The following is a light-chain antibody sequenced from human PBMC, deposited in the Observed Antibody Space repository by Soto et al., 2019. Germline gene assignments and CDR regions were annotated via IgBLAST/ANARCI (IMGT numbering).Light chain of an antibody. CDR1: QSVSSN. J-gene: IGKJ1*01. Sequence: EIVMTQSPVTLSVSPGERATLSCRASQSVSSNLAWYQQKPGQAPSLLIYGAFTRATGIPARFSGTGSGTEFTLTISCLQSEDFATYYCQQYYSYPWTFGQGTKVDIK. V-gene: IGKV3-15*01. CDR2: GAF. CDR3: QQYYSYPWT.